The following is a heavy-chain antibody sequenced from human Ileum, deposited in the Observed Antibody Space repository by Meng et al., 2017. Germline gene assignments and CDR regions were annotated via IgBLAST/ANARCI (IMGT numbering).Heavy chain of an antibody. CDR2: IDQSGHS. CDR1: GGSLSPNSY. CDR3: ARHGGYYQDF. V-gene: IGHV4-4*02. J-gene: IGHJ4*02. D-gene: IGHD4/OR15-4a*01. Sequence: QESAPRLVTPSSTLSLPSSFFGGSLSPNSYLRCVRPPPGPGLASIWHIDQSGHSYYSPSLKIRVTMSIDKSKNQFSLRLTSVTAADTAVYYCARHGGYYQDFWGQGTLVTVSS.